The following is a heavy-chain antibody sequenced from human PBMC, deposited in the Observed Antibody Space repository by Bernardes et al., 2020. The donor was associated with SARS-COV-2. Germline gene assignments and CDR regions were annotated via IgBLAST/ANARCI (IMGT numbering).Heavy chain of an antibody. V-gene: IGHV4-31*03. CDR1: GGSLSSGGYY. CDR2: IYYSGST. J-gene: IGHJ5*02. CDR3: ARTHVLRYFDWFSSNWFDH. Sequence: SELLYLTCTVSGGSLSSGGYYWSWIRQHPGKGLEWIGYIYYSGSTYYNPSLKSRVTISVDTSKNQFSLKLSSVTAADTAVYYCARTHVLRYFDWFSSNWFDHWGQGTLVSVSS. D-gene: IGHD3-9*01.